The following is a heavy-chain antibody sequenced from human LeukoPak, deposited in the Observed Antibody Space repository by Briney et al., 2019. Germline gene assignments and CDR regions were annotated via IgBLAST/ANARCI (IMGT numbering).Heavy chain of an antibody. Sequence: ASVKVSCKASGYTFTGYYMHWVRQAPGQGLEWMGWINPNSGGTNYAQKFQGRVTMTRDTSISTAYMELSRLRSDDTAVYYYARVLEMSSSWYTLYVWGQGTTVTVSS. J-gene: IGHJ6*02. CDR3: ARVLEMSSSWYTLYV. D-gene: IGHD6-13*01. CDR1: GYTFTGYY. V-gene: IGHV1-2*02. CDR2: INPNSGGT.